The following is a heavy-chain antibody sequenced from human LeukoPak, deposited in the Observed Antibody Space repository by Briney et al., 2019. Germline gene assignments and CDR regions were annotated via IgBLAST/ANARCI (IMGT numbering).Heavy chain of an antibody. J-gene: IGHJ4*02. CDR1: GFTFSTFP. CDR2: ISRNGDTT. D-gene: IGHD5-18*01. CDR3: ARDQYSYAHAAH. Sequence: GGSLRLSCSASGFTFSTFPMHWVRQAPGKGLEYFSAISRNGDTTYYADSVKGRFTISRDNSKNTLYLQMSSLRPEDTAVYYCARDQYSYAHAAHWGQGTLVTVSS. V-gene: IGHV3-64D*06.